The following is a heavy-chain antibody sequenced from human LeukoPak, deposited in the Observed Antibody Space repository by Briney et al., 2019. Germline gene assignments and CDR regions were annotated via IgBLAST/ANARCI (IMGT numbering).Heavy chain of an antibody. CDR1: GYSISSGYY. D-gene: IGHD5-12*01. Sequence: SETLSLTCTVSGYSISSGYYWGWIRQPPGKGLEWIGNIYHSGSTYYNPSLKSRVTISVDTSKNQFSLKLSSVTAADTAVYYCARRLDIVVSIAFDIWGQGTMVTVSS. J-gene: IGHJ3*02. CDR2: IYHSGST. CDR3: ARRLDIVVSIAFDI. V-gene: IGHV4-38-2*02.